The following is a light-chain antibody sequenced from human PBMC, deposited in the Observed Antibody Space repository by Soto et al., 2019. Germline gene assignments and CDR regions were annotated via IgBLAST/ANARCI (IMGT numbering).Light chain of an antibody. Sequence: QSVLTQPPSASGTPGQRVTIPCSGGSANIGSNDVNWYQQLPGTAPRLLIYKTNQRPSGVPGRFSGSKSGTSASLAISGLQSEDDADYYCATWDDSLSGLVFGGGTQLTVL. CDR2: KTN. V-gene: IGLV1-44*01. J-gene: IGLJ2*01. CDR1: SANIGSND. CDR3: ATWDDSLSGLV.